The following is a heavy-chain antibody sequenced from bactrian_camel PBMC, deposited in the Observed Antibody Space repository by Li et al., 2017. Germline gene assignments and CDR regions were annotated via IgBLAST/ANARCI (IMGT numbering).Heavy chain of an antibody. CDR2: IGGDGST. V-gene: IGHV3S53*01. Sequence: HVQLVESGGGSVQAGESLRLSCAAASGYSAVTLCMGWFRQAPGQGREGVAAIGGDGSTNYADDVQGRFIISRDNTKNIVTLEMNALKTEDTAMYYCAADLVTDVPSLVETQYYYWGQGTQVTVS. J-gene: IGHJ4*01. D-gene: IGHD6*01. CDR1: GYSAVTLC. CDR3: AADLVTDVPSLVETQYYY.